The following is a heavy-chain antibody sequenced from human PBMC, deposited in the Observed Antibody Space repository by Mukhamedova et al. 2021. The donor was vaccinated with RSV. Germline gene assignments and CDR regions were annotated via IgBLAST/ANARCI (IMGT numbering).Heavy chain of an antibody. CDR3: ARGGGENSGWYQYFQH. J-gene: IGHJ1*01. Sequence: AEYMGGRVTMTRDTSTSTVYMELSSLRSEDTAVYYCARGGGENSGWYQYFQHWGQGTLVTVSS. D-gene: IGHD6-19*01. V-gene: IGHV1-46*04.